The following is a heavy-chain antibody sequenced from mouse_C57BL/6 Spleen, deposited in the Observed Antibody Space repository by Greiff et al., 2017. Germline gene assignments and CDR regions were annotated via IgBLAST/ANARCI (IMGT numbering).Heavy chain of an antibody. J-gene: IGHJ4*01. CDR3: AKVYYDYDVGYYAMDY. V-gene: IGHV1-52*01. Sequence: QVQLQQPGAELVRPGSSVKLSCKASGYTFTSYWMHWVKQRPIQGLEWIGNIDPSDSETHYNQKFKDKATLTVDKSSSTAYMQLSSLTSEDSAVYYCAKVYYDYDVGYYAMDYWGQGTSVTVSS. CDR2: IDPSDSET. CDR1: GYTFTSYW. D-gene: IGHD2-4*01.